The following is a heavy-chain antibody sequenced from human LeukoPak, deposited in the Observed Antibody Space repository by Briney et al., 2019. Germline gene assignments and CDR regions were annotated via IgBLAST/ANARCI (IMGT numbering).Heavy chain of an antibody. CDR1: GFTFSASA. CDR2: ISSSSSTI. CDR3: ARAVVGATNY. Sequence: GGSLRLSCAASGFTFSASALHCVRQAPGKGLEWVSYISSSSSTIYYADSVKGRFTISRDNAKNSLYLQMNSLRAEDTAVYYCARAVVGATNYWGQGTLVTVSS. J-gene: IGHJ4*02. D-gene: IGHD1-26*01. V-gene: IGHV3-48*01.